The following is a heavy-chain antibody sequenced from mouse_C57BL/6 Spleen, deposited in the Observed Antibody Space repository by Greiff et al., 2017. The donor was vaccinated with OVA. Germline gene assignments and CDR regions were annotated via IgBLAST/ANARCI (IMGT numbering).Heavy chain of an antibody. CDR3: AREGSSGDY. CDR2: IHPNSGST. V-gene: IGHV1-64*01. D-gene: IGHD3-2*02. CDR1: GYTFTSYW. Sequence: VQLQQPGAELVKPGASVKLSCKASGYTFTSYWMHWVKQRPGQGLEWIGMIHPNSGSTNYNEKFKSKATLTVDKSSSTAYMQLSSLTSANSAVYYSAREGSSGDYWGQGTTLTVSS. J-gene: IGHJ2*01.